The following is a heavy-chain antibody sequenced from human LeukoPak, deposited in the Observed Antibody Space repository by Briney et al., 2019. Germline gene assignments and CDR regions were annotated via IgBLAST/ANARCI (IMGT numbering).Heavy chain of an antibody. J-gene: IGHJ4*02. D-gene: IGHD2-2*01. CDR1: GFTFSIYA. CDR3: ATGCVGSPNCQTTGYDH. Sequence: PGGSLRLSCGASGFTFSIYAMNWVRQAPGKGLEWVSGISDSGRNTYYSDSVKGRFTISRDNSESTVYLQMNSLTAEDTAQYYCATGCVGSPNCQTTGYDHWGQGTLVTVSS. CDR2: ISDSGRNT. V-gene: IGHV3-23*01.